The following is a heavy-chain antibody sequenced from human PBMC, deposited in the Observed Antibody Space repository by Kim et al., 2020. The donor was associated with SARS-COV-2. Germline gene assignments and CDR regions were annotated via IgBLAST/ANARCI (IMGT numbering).Heavy chain of an antibody. CDR1: GFAFSKYD. CDR2: ISRYAGTT. V-gene: IGHV3-23*01. CDR3: AKVNWDWGSSAPNS. D-gene: IGHD3-16*01. Sequence: GGSLRLSCAASGFAFSKYDISWVRQAPGKGLEWVSAISRYAGTTFYADSVRGRFTFSGDDSKNTLYLQMSSLRVEDTAIYYCAKVNWDWGSSAPNSWGQGTLVTVSS. J-gene: IGHJ1*01.